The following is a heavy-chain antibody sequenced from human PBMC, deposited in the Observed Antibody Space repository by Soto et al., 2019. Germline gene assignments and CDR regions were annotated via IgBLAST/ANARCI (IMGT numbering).Heavy chain of an antibody. CDR1: GYSFTGYY. V-gene: IGHV1-2*02. CDR3: ARGDYGTGGYPFPYLAY. J-gene: IGHJ4*02. CDR2: INPDSGAT. Sequence: HEHLVQSGAEVKRPGASLKVSCKASGYSFTGYYIHWVRQAPGQGLEWMGWINPDSGATNYAQNFRGMVTLTSDTSISTASMDLTSLTSDDTAVYYCARGDYGTGGYPFPYLAYWGQGTLVIVSS. D-gene: IGHD2-8*02.